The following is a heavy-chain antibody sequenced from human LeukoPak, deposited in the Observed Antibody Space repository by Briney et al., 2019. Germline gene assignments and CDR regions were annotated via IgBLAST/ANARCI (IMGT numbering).Heavy chain of an antibody. CDR1: GYTFTSYD. V-gene: IGHV1-8*01. CDR2: MCPNSGNT. J-gene: IGHJ5*02. Sequence: ASVKVSCKASGYTFTSYDINWVRQATGQGLEWMGWMCPNSGNTGYAQKFQGRVTMTRNTSISTTYMELSSLRSEDTAVYYCARGSKGIAANWFDPWGQGTLVTVSS. CDR3: ARGSKGIAANWFDP. D-gene: IGHD6-6*01.